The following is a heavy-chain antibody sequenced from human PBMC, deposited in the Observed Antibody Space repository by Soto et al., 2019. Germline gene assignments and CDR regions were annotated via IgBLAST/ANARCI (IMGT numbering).Heavy chain of an antibody. J-gene: IGHJ4*02. CDR3: VRGPNCSSTSCLINRLFDY. D-gene: IGHD2-2*01. Sequence: SETLSLTCAVYGGSFSGYYWSWIRQPPGKGLEWIGEINHSGSTNYNPSLKSRVTISVDTSKNQFSLKLSSVTAADTAVYYCVRGPNCSSTSCLINRLFDYWGQGTLVTVSS. CDR1: GGSFSGYY. V-gene: IGHV4-34*01. CDR2: INHSGST.